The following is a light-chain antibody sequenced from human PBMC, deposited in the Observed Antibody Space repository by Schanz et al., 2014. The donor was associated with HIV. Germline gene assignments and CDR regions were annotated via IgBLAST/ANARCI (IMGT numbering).Light chain of an antibody. Sequence: QSVLTQPPSVSGAPGQRVTISCTGSSSNIGAGYDVHWYQQLPGTAPKLLISDNFNRPSGVPDRFSGSKSDTSASLAITGLQADDEAHYYCQSYDSSLRSVVFGGGTKLTVL. CDR2: DNF. V-gene: IGLV1-40*01. J-gene: IGLJ2*01. CDR3: QSYDSSLRSVV. CDR1: SSNIGAGYD.